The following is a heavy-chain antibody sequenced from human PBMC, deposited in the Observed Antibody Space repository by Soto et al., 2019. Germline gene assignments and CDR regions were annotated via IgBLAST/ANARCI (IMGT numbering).Heavy chain of an antibody. CDR3: AREGGNSGAFDI. CDR2: ISSSSSYI. V-gene: IGHV3-21*01. D-gene: IGHD2-21*02. J-gene: IGHJ3*02. CDR1: GFTFSSYS. Sequence: EVQLVESGGGLVKPGGSLRLSCAASGFTFSSYSMNWVRQAPGKGLEWVSSISSSSSYIYYADSVKGRFTISRDNAKNSLYLQMNSLRAEDTAVYYCAREGGNSGAFDIWGQGTMVTVSS.